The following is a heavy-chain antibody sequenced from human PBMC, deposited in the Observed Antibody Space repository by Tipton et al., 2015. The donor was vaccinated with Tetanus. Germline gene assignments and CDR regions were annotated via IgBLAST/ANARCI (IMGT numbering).Heavy chain of an antibody. V-gene: IGHV4-34*01. CDR2: INHSGST. CDR3: ARKGTTVTTKWFDP. Sequence: TLSLTCAVYGGSFSGYYWSWIRQPPGKGLEWIGEINHSGSTNYNPSLKSRVTISVDTSKNQFSLKLSSVTAADTAVYYCARKGTTVTTKWFDPWGQGTLVTVSS. J-gene: IGHJ5*02. D-gene: IGHD4-17*01. CDR1: GGSFSGYY.